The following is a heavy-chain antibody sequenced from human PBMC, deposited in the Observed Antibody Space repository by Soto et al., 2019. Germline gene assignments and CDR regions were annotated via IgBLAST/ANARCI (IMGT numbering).Heavy chain of an antibody. CDR1: GDSVTSVSDY. V-gene: IGHV4-61*01. CDR2: IYYSGSA. J-gene: IGHJ6*02. Sequence: KTLSLTCTVSGDSVTSVSDYWRWIRQPPGKGLEWIGYIYYSGSADYNPSLGSRVTISIDTSKNQFSLKLTSVTAADTAVYYCARGVGFGYYYYHMDLWGQGTTVTVYS. D-gene: IGHD3-10*01. CDR3: ARGVGFGYYYYHMDL.